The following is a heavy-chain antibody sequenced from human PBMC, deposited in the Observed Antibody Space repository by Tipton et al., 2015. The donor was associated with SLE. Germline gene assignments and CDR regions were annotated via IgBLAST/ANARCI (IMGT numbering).Heavy chain of an antibody. CDR1: GGAISSYY. J-gene: IGHJ4*02. CDR3: ARGRRGIFGAFAC. V-gene: IGHV4-59*01. CDR2: IYYSGST. D-gene: IGHD3-3*01. Sequence: TLSLTCTVSGGAISSYYWSWIPQPPGKGQEWIGYIYYSGSTNYNPALKSRVTISVDTSKNQFSLKLSSVTAADTAVYYCARGRRGIFGAFACWGQATLVTVSS.